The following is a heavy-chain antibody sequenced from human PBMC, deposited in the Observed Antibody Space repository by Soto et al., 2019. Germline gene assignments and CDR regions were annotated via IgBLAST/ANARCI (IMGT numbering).Heavy chain of an antibody. Sequence: SVNLACKGSGGTISSYGISWVRQAPGQGLEWMGGIIPIFGTANYAQKFQGRVTITADESTSTAYIELSSLRSEDTAVYYCESKSDSSGYWAYGMDVRGRGTAVTVS. CDR3: ESKSDSSGYWAYGMDV. D-gene: IGHD3-22*01. CDR2: IIPIFGTA. V-gene: IGHV1-69*13. J-gene: IGHJ6*02. CDR1: GGTISSYG.